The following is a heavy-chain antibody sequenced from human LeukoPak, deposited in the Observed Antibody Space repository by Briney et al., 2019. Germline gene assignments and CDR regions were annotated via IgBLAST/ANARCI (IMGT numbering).Heavy chain of an antibody. D-gene: IGHD4-11*01. J-gene: IGHJ4*02. Sequence: GGSLRLSCAASGFTFSSYGMHWVRQAPGKGLEWVAVISYDGSNKYYADSVKGRFTISRDNSKNTLYLQMNSLRAEDTAVYCCAKEGDSNPSHWGQGTLVTVSS. V-gene: IGHV3-30*18. CDR1: GFTFSSYG. CDR3: AKEGDSNPSH. CDR2: ISYDGSNK.